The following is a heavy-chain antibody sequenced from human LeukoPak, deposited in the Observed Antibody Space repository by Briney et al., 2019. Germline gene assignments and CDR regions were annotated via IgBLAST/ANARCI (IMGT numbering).Heavy chain of an antibody. Sequence: ASVKVSCKASGYTFTSYDINWLRQATGQGLEWMGWMNPNSGNTGYAQKFQGRVTMTRNTSISTAYMELSSLRSEDTAVYYCVSGIESATVTTLEYYFHYWRQGTVVSVFS. D-gene: IGHD4-17*01. CDR1: GYTFTSYD. CDR2: MNPNSGNT. CDR3: VSGIESATVTTLEYYFHY. J-gene: IGHJ4*02. V-gene: IGHV1-8*01.